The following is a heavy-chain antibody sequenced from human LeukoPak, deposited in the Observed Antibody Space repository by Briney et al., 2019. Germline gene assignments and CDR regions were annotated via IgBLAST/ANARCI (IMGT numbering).Heavy chain of an antibody. CDR2: INPNSGGT. D-gene: IGHD3-22*01. J-gene: IGHJ3*02. Sequence: GASVKVSCKASGYTFTGYYMHWVRQAPGQGLEWMGWINPNSGGTNYAQKFQGRVTMTRDTSISTAYMELSRLRSDDTAVYYCARGADYYDSSGGAFDIWGQGTMVTVSS. CDR1: GYTFTGYY. V-gene: IGHV1-2*02. CDR3: ARGADYYDSSGGAFDI.